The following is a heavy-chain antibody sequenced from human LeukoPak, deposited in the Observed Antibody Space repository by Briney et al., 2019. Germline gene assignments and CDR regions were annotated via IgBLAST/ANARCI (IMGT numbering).Heavy chain of an antibody. CDR3: ARDRFGVGATADWFDP. Sequence: SQTLSLTCAISGDSVSSNSAAWNWFRQSPSRGLEWLGRTYCRSTCYSDYAVSVKSRITINPDTSKNQFSLQLNSVTPEDTAVYYCARDRFGVGATADWFDPWGQGTLVTVSS. CDR2: TYCRSTCYS. J-gene: IGHJ5*02. V-gene: IGHV6-1*01. D-gene: IGHD1-26*01. CDR1: GDSVSSNSAA.